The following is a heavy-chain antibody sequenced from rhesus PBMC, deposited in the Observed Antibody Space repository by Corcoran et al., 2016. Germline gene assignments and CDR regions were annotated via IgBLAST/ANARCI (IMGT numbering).Heavy chain of an antibody. D-gene: IGHD3-3*01. CDR1: GDSISSVSW. CDR2: VGGNSGTT. V-gene: IGHV4-65*02. CDR3: ARRYSSSWT. J-gene: IGHJ4*01. Sequence: QVQLQESGPGLVRPAETLSLTCGVSGDSISSVSWWTWIRQPPGKGLEWFGNVGGNSGTTYYNPSLKSRATISKDASQNQFSRKLTSVTAADTAVYFCARRYSSSWTWGQGVLVSVSS.